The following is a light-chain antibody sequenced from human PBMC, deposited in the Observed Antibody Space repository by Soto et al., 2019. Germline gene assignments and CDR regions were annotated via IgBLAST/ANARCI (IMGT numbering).Light chain of an antibody. V-gene: IGKV3-20*01. Sequence: EIVLTQSPGTLSLSPGERATLSCRASQSVSSMNLAWYRQAPGQAPRLLIYGASIRATGITDRFSGSGSGTDFTLTISRLEPEDSAVYYCQRYGDPPPAYSYGQGTKLEIK. CDR1: QSVSSMN. J-gene: IGKJ2*01. CDR3: QRYGDPPPAYS. CDR2: GAS.